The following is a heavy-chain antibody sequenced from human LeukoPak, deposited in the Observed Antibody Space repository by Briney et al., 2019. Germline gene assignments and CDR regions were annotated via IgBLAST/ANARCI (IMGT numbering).Heavy chain of an antibody. CDR1: GGSISSSSYY. V-gene: IGHV4-39*07. D-gene: IGHD6-13*01. Sequence: PSETLSLTCTVSGGSISSSSYYWGWIRRPPGKGLEWIGSIYYSGSTYYNPSLKSRVTISVDTSKNQFSLKLSSVTAADTAVYCCARGRGSSWYYFDYWGQGTLVTVSS. CDR3: ARGRGSSWYYFDY. J-gene: IGHJ4*02. CDR2: IYYSGST.